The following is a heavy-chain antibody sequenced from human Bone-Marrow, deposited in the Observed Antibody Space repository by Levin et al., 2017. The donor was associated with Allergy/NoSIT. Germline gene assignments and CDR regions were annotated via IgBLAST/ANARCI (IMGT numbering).Heavy chain of an antibody. CDR2: ISWNSGNI. V-gene: IGHV3-9*01. CDR1: GFSFADYA. J-gene: IGHJ6*02. CDR3: AKGALRPYYYYYGMDV. Sequence: GGSLRLSCAASGFSFADYAMHWVRQAPGKGLEWVSGISWNSGNIGYADSVKGRFTISRDNAKNSLYLQMNSLRVEDTALYYCAKGALRPYYYYYGMDVWGQGTTVTVSS. D-gene: IGHD2-21*02.